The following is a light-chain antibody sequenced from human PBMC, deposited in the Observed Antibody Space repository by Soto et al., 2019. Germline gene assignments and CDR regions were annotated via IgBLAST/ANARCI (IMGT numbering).Light chain of an antibody. Sequence: DIQMTQSPSSVSASVGVRVTITCRASQGISSYLAWYQQKPGRAPKLLISAASSLQSGVTSRFSGSGSGTDFTLTNSSLQPEDFATYYCQQTMTFPLTFGGGTKVEI. V-gene: IGKV1-12*01. CDR1: QGISSY. J-gene: IGKJ4*01. CDR3: QQTMTFPLT. CDR2: AAS.